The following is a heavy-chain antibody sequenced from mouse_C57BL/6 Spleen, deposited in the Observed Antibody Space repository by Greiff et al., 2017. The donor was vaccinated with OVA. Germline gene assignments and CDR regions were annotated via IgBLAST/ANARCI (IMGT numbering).Heavy chain of an antibody. CDR2: IDPSDSYT. Sequence: QVQLQQPGAELVKPGASVKLSCKASGYTFTSYWMQWVKQRPGQGLEWIGEIDPSDSYTNYNQKFKGKATLTVDTSSSTAYMQLSSLTSEDSAVYYCARSGYSRDWFADWGQGTLVTVSA. CDR3: ARSGYSRDWFAD. J-gene: IGHJ3*01. CDR1: GYTFTSYW. V-gene: IGHV1-50*01. D-gene: IGHD3-2*02.